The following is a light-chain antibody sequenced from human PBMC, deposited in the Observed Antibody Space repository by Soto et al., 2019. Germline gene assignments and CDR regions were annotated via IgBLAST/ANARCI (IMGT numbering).Light chain of an antibody. Sequence: EIVLTQSPGTLSLSPGETATLSCRASQTIGSTYLAWYQQKPGQAPRLLIFGSSNRATGIPDRFSGSGSGTDFTLSISRVEAEDVGVYYCMQSLQSPWTFGHGTNVEIK. J-gene: IGKJ1*01. CDR3: MQSLQSPWT. CDR1: QTIGSTY. CDR2: GSS. V-gene: IGKV3-20*01.